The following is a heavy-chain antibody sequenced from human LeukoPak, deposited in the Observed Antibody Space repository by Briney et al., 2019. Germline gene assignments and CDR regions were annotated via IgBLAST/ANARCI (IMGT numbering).Heavy chain of an antibody. D-gene: IGHD2-2*02. J-gene: IGHJ5*02. CDR1: GGTFSSYA. CDR2: ISAYNGDT. Sequence: GASVKVSCKASGGTFSSYAINWVRQAPGQGLEWMGWISAYNGDTNYAQNLQGRVTMTTDTSTDTAYMELRSLRSDDTAVYYCARDGLSYTNPNNWFDPWGQGTLVTVSS. CDR3: ARDGLSYTNPNNWFDP. V-gene: IGHV1-18*01.